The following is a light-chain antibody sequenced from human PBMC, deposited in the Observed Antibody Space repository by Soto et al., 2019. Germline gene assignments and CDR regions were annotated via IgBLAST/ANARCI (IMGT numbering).Light chain of an antibody. V-gene: IGKV4-1*01. J-gene: IGKJ1*01. Sequence: DIVLTQSPDSLAVSLGERATINCKSSQSVLYSSNNKNYLAWYQQKPGHPPKLLIYWASTRESGVPDRFSGSGSGTDFTLTISSLQAEDVAVYYCQQYYRPWTFGQGTKVEIQ. CDR3: QQYYRPWT. CDR2: WAS. CDR1: QSVLYSSNNKNY.